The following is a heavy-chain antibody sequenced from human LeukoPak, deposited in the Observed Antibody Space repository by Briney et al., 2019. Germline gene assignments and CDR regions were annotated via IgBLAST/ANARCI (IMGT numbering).Heavy chain of an antibody. V-gene: IGHV4-38-2*02. Sequence: PSETLSLTCTVSGYSISSGYYWGWIRQPPGKGLEWIGSIYHSGSTYYNPSLKSRVTISVDTSKNQFSLKLSSVTAADTAVYYCANLGYYNYGMDVWGQGTTVTVSS. J-gene: IGHJ6*02. CDR3: ANLGYYNYGMDV. CDR1: GYSISSGYY. CDR2: IYHSGST.